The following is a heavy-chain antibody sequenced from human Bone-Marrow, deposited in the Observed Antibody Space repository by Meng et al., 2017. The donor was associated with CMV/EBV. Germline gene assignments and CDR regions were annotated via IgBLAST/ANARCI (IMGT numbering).Heavy chain of an antibody. CDR3: AKCSSTSCRYFDY. CDR1: GFTVSSNY. Sequence: ESLKISFAASGFTVSSNYMSWVRQAPGKGLEWVSVIYSGGSTYYADSVKGRFTISRDNSKNTLYLQMNSLRAEDTALYYCAKCSSTSCRYFDYWGQGTLVTVSS. D-gene: IGHD2-2*01. CDR2: IYSGGST. V-gene: IGHV3-53*01. J-gene: IGHJ4*02.